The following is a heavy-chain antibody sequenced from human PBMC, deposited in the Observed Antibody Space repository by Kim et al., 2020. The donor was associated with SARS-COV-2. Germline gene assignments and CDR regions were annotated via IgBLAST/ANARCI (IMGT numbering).Heavy chain of an antibody. CDR3: AATEYYDRSGHSDV. V-gene: IGHV4-38-2*02. CDR2: MYHSGSP. Sequence: SETLSLKCNVSGYSMSDGYYWGWIRQPPGKALEWIGNMYHSGSPYYNPSLKGRVTIAVDTSANQLSLKLTCVTAADTAVYFCAATEYYDRSGHSDVWG. CDR1: GYSMSDGYY. D-gene: IGHD3-22*01. J-gene: IGHJ6*02.